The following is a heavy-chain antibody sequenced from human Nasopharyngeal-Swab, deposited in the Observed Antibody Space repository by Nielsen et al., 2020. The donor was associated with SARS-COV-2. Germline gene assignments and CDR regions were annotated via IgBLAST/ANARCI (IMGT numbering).Heavy chain of an antibody. CDR3: ARDGPYVGYAFDD. Sequence: SETLSLTCTVSGGPISSYYWSWIRQPPGKGLEWIGNIYYSGSTSYNPSLKSRVTISADTSKKQFSLNLSSVTAADTAVYYCARDGPYVGYAFDDWGQGTLVTVSS. CDR1: GGPISSYY. J-gene: IGHJ4*02. CDR2: IYYSGST. V-gene: IGHV4-59*01. D-gene: IGHD5-18*01.